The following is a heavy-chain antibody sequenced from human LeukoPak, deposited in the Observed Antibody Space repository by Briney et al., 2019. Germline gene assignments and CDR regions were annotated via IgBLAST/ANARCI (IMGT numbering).Heavy chain of an antibody. CDR1: GFTFSSYA. J-gene: IGHJ3*02. CDR3: AIRERGYSWYDAFDI. V-gene: IGHV3-23*01. Sequence: AGGSLRLSCAASGFTFSSYAMSWVRQAPGKGLEWVSAISGSGGSTYYADFVKGRFTISRDNSKNTLYLQMNSLRAEDTAVYYCAIRERGYSWYDAFDIWGQGTMVTVSS. CDR2: ISGSGGST. D-gene: IGHD5-18*01.